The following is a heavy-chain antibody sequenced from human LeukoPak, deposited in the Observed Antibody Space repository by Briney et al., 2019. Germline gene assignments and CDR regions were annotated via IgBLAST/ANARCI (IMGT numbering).Heavy chain of an antibody. CDR2: IYYSGST. J-gene: IGHJ4*02. CDR1: GGSISSSSYY. D-gene: IGHD6-19*01. V-gene: IGHV4-39*01. Sequence: SETLSLTCTVSGGSISSSSYYWGWIRQPPGKGLEWIGSIYYSGSTYYNPSLKSRVTISVDTSKNQFSLKLSSVTAADTAVYYCARNRGSSGWYGEGFFDYWGQGTLVTVSS. CDR3: ARNRGSSGWYGEGFFDY.